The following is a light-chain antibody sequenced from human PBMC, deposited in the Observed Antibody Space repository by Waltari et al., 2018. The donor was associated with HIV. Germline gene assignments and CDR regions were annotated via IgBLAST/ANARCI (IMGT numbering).Light chain of an antibody. CDR2: DNT. J-gene: IGLJ3*02. CDR3: GTWDSSLSAWV. CDR1: SPHIENNY. V-gene: IGLV1-51*01. Sequence: QSVLTQPPSVSAAPGQKVTISCSGRSPHIENNYVSLYQQLPGTAPKLLIYDNTRRPSGIPERCSGTKSCTSATLGITGLQAGDEADEYCGTWDSSLSAWVFGGGTKLTVL.